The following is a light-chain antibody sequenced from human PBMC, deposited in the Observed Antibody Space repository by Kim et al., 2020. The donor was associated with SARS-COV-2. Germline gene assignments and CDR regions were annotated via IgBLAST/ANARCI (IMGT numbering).Light chain of an antibody. J-gene: IGKJ2*01. V-gene: IGKV1-39*01. Sequence: SASVGDRDTITCRASQSITNYLKWYQLKPGKAPKLLIYAASSLQSGVPSRFSGSGSGTEFTLTISSLQREDFATYYCQQSYRTPYTSGQGTKLEI. CDR3: QQSYRTPYT. CDR2: AAS. CDR1: QSITNY.